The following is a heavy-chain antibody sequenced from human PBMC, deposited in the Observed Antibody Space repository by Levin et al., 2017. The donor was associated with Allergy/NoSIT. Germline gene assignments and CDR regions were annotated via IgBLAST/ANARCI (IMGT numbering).Heavy chain of an antibody. V-gene: IGHV3-33*01. CDR2: IWYDGSNK. CDR3: AREGDDYGDYVPGGHYYYYYMDV. Sequence: GGSLRLSCAASGFTFSSYGMHWVRQAPGKGLEWVAVIWYDGSNKYYADSVKGRFTISRDNSKNTLYLQMNSLRAEDTAVYYCAREGDDYGDYVPGGHYYYYYMDVWGKGTTVTVSS. CDR1: GFTFSSYG. D-gene: IGHD4-17*01. J-gene: IGHJ6*03.